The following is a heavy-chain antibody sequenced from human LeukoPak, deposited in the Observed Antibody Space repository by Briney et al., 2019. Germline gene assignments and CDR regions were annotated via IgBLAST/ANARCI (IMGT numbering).Heavy chain of an antibody. J-gene: IGHJ4*02. V-gene: IGHV4-39*01. CDR3: ARRGAEEYHFDY. Sequence: PSETLSLTCTVSGGSISSSSYYWGWIRQPPGKGLEWIGSIYYSGSTYYNPSLKGRVTISVDTSKNQFSLKLSSVTAADTAVYYCARRGAEEYHFDYWGQGTLVTVSS. D-gene: IGHD6-6*01. CDR1: GGSISSSSYY. CDR2: IYYSGST.